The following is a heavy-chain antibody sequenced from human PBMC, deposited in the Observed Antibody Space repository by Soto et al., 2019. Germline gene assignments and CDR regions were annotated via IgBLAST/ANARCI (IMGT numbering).Heavy chain of an antibody. Sequence: GESLKISCKASGYTFTGHWIGWVRQMPGKGLEWMGIVYPEDSYANYSPSFQGHVTMSADKSISTAYLQWSSLKASDTAMYYCGRVRVDKAEGWFDPWGQGTLVTVSS. CDR3: GRVRVDKAEGWFDP. V-gene: IGHV5-51*01. J-gene: IGHJ5*02. CDR1: GYTFTGHW. D-gene: IGHD5-12*01. CDR2: VYPEDSYA.